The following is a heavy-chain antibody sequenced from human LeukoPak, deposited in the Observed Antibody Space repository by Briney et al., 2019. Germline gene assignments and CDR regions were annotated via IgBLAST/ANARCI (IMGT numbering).Heavy chain of an antibody. Sequence: SETLSLTCTVSGGSISSSSYYWFWIPQPPGKELDGIVSIYYSGSTYYNPSLKSRVSICVDTSKNPFSLKLSYVTAADPAVYYCARLRRRGYWFDPWGQGNMVNVSS. CDR2: IYYSGST. V-gene: IGHV4-39*01. J-gene: IGHJ5*02. CDR1: GGSISSSSYY. CDR3: ARLRRRGYWFDP.